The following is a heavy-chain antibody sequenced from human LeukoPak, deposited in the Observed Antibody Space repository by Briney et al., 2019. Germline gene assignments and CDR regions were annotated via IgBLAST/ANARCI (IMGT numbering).Heavy chain of an antibody. CDR1: GFTVSSNY. D-gene: IGHD3-22*01. V-gene: IGHV3-66*02. CDR3: AREASYDSSGYYYQRYFQH. Sequence: TGGSLRLSCAASGFTVSSNYMSWVRQAPGKGLEWVSLIYSGGSTYYADSVKGRFTIPRDNSKNTLYLQMNSLRAEDTAVYYCAREASYDSSGYYYQRYFQHWGQGTLVTVSS. CDR2: IYSGGST. J-gene: IGHJ1*01.